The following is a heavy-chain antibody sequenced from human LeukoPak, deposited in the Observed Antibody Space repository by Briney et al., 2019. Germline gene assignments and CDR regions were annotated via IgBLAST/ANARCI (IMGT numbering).Heavy chain of an antibody. CDR3: ARGKYDPPFDY. CDR2: INWNGGST. V-gene: IGHV3-20*04. CDR1: GFTFSSYA. D-gene: IGHD3-3*01. Sequence: GGSLRLSCAASGFTFSSYAMSWVRQAPGKGLEWVSGINWNGGSTGYADSVKGRFTISRDNAKNSLYLQMNSLRAEDTALYYCARGKYDPPFDYWGQGTLVTVSS. J-gene: IGHJ4*02.